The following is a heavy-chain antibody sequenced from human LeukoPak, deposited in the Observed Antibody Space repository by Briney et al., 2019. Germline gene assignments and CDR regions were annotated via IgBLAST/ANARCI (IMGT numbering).Heavy chain of an antibody. D-gene: IGHD3-9*01. CDR3: ARGYYYILTGYFSWFDS. V-gene: IGHV3-11*01. J-gene: IGHJ5*01. Sequence: GGSLRLSCAASGFTFSDYYMSWLRQAPGKGLEWVSYITHNESSQYYTDSVKGRFTISRDNAKNSLYLQMNSLRAEDTAVYYCARGYYYILTGYFSWFDSWGQGTLVTVSS. CDR1: GFTFSDYY. CDR2: ITHNESSQ.